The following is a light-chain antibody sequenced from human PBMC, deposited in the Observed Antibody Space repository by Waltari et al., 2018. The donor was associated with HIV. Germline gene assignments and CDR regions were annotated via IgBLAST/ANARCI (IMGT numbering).Light chain of an antibody. CDR2: SNH. CDR1: YSNIGTSS. Sequence: QPVLTQLPSVSGTPGQTVTISCSGSYSNIGTSSVYWYQVLPGTTPRLLIFSNHERPAGVPGRFSGSKSGASASLTSFGLRSEDEADYYCATWDKTQSAQVFGGGTKLTVL. CDR3: ATWDKTQSAQV. V-gene: IGLV1-47*01. J-gene: IGLJ3*02.